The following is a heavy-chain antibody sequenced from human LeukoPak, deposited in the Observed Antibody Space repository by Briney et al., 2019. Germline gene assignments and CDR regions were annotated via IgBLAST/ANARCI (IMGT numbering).Heavy chain of an antibody. J-gene: IGHJ3*02. CDR3: ARDPLWFGESRFDI. D-gene: IGHD3-10*01. V-gene: IGHV3-33*01. CDR2: IWYDGSNK. CDR1: GFTFSSYG. Sequence: PGGSLRLSCAASGFTFSSYGMHWVRQAPGKGLEWVAVIWYDGSNKYYADSVKGRFTISRDNSKNTLYLQMNSLRAEDTAVYYCARDPLWFGESRFDIWGQGTMATVSS.